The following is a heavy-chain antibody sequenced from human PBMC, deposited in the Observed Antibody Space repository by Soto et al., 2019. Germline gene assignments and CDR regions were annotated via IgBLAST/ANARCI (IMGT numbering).Heavy chain of an antibody. Sequence: GGSLRLSCAASGFTFSIYGMNWVRQAPGKGLEWVSYISATGSSIYYADSVKGRFTISRDNSKNTLYLQMNSLRAEDTAVYYCASNWLYYFDYWGQGTLVTVSS. D-gene: IGHD1-20*01. CDR1: GFTFSIYG. CDR2: ISATGSSI. V-gene: IGHV3-48*01. CDR3: ASNWLYYFDY. J-gene: IGHJ4*02.